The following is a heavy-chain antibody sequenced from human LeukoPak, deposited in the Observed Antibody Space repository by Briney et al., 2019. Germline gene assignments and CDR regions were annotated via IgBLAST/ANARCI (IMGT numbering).Heavy chain of an antibody. Sequence: PLETLSLTCTVSGGSISSGGYYWSWIRQHPGKGLEWIGYIYYSGSTYYNPSLKSRVTISVDTSKNQFSLKLSSVTAADTAVYYCARAHIVGSLTNYFDYWGQGTLVTVSS. CDR3: ARAHIVGSLTNYFDY. CDR2: IYYSGST. D-gene: IGHD1-26*01. J-gene: IGHJ4*02. V-gene: IGHV4-31*03. CDR1: GGSISSGGYY.